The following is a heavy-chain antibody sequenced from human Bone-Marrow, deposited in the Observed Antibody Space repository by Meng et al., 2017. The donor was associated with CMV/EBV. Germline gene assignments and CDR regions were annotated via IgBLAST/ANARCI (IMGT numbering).Heavy chain of an antibody. CDR1: GFTFSSYS. D-gene: IGHD2-2*01. CDR2: ISSSSSTI. V-gene: IGHV3-48*04. J-gene: IGHJ6*02. CDR3: ARDNDEYQLLYYYYYGMDV. Sequence: GGSLRLSCAASGFTFSSYSMNWVRQAPGKGLEWVSYISSSSSTIYYADSVKGRFTISRDNAKNSLYLQMNSLRAADTAVYYCARDNDEYQLLYYYYYGMDVWGQGTTVTVSS.